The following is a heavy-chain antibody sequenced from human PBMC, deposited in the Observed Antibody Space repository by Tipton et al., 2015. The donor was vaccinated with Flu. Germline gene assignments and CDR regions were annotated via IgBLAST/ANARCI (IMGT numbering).Heavy chain of an antibody. Sequence: TLSLTCTVSGYPISSGHYWGWIRQPPGKGLEWIGSIHQRGRTYYNPSLTSRVTISADTSKNQFSLKLSSVTAADTAVYYCAKDWTTVGVNFFDYWGQGTLVAVSS. CDR2: IHQRGRT. CDR1: GYPISSGHY. V-gene: IGHV4-38-2*02. J-gene: IGHJ4*02. CDR3: AKDWTTVGVNFFDY. D-gene: IGHD4-23*01.